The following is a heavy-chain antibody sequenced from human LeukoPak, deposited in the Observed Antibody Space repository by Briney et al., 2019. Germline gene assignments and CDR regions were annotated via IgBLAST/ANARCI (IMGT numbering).Heavy chain of an antibody. V-gene: IGHV3-66*02. J-gene: IGHJ4*02. D-gene: IGHD2-2*01. CDR3: ARVYCSSTSCPLVDY. CDR1: GFTVSSNY. CDR2: IYSGGST. Sequence: GGSLRLSCAASGFTVSSNYMSWVRQAPGKGLEWVSVIYSGGSTYYADSVKGRFTISRDNSKNTLYLQMNSLRAEDTAVYYCARVYCSSTSCPLVDYWGQVTLVTVSS.